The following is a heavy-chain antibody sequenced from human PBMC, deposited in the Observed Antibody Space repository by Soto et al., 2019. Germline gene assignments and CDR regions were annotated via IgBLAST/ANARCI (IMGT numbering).Heavy chain of an antibody. CDR3: ARRLARGVIGWFDP. CDR2: LYYTGRT. D-gene: IGHD3-10*01. V-gene: IGHV4-39*02. Sequence: SETLSLTCTVSVGSIISGTYYWGWIRQPPGKGLEWIGSLYYTGRTYYSPSLKSRVTISVDTSKNHFSLNLTSVTAADTAVYYCARRLARGVIGWFDPWGQGTLVTVSS. CDR1: VGSIISGTYY. J-gene: IGHJ5*02.